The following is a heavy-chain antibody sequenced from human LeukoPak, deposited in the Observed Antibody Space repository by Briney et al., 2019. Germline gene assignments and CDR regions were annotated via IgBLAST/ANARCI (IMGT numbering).Heavy chain of an antibody. V-gene: IGHV3-66*01. CDR2: IYSGGST. D-gene: IGHD1-26*01. CDR3: ARGSGSYRSNWFDP. CDR1: GFTVSSNY. Sequence: GGSLRLSCAASGFTVSSNYMSWVRQAPGKGLEWVSVIYSGGSTYYADSVKGRFTISRDNSKNTLYLQMNSLRAEDTAVYYCARGSGSYRSNWFDPWSQGTLVTVSS. J-gene: IGHJ5*02.